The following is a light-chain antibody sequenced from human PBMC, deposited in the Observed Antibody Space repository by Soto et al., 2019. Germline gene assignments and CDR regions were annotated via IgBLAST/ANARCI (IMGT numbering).Light chain of an antibody. V-gene: IGLV1-44*01. CDR3: AARDDSLNGQV. CDR1: SSNIGSNT. Sequence: QSVLTQPPSASGTPGQSVTISCSGGSSNIGSNTVNWYQQLPGTAPKLLIYSNNQRPSGVPDRFSGSKSGTSASLAISGLQSEDEADYYCAARDDSLNGQVFGTGTKVTVL. J-gene: IGLJ1*01. CDR2: SNN.